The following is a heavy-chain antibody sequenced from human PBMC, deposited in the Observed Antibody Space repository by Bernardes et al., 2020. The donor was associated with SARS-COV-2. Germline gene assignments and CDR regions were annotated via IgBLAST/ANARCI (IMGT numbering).Heavy chain of an antibody. V-gene: IGHV4-34*01. CDR3: ARGRGFVVVPAAKGDYYYGMDV. Sequence: SETLSLTCAVYGGSFSGYYWSWIRQPPGKGLEWIGEINHSGSTNYNPSLKSRVTISVDTSKNQFSLKLSSVTAADTAVYYCARGRGFVVVPAAKGDYYYGMDVWGQGTTVTVSS. D-gene: IGHD2-2*01. CDR1: GGSFSGYY. CDR2: INHSGST. J-gene: IGHJ6*02.